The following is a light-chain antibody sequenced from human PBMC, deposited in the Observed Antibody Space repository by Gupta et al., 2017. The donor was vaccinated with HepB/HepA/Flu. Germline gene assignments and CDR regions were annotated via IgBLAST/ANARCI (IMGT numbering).Light chain of an antibody. J-gene: IGKJ1*01. CDR2: GAS. CDR1: QSVSSN. V-gene: IGKV3-15*01. Sequence: ATLSVSPGERATLSCRASQSVSSNLAWYQQKPGQAPRLLIYGASTRATGIPARFSGSGSGTEFTLTISSLQSEDFAVYYCQQDNNWPKAFGQGTKVEIK. CDR3: QQDNNWPKA.